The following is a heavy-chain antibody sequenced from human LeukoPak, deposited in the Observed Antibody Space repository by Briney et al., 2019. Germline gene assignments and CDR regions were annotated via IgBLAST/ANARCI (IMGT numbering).Heavy chain of an antibody. Sequence: GGSLRLSCAASGFTFSSYGMHWVRQAPGKGLEWVAVIWYDGSNKYYAESVKGRFTISRDNSKNTLYLQMNSLRAEDTAVYYCAKAIHSSSSGVVDYWGQGTLVTVSS. D-gene: IGHD6-6*01. J-gene: IGHJ4*02. V-gene: IGHV3-33*03. CDR1: GFTFSSYG. CDR3: AKAIHSSSSGVVDY. CDR2: IWYDGSNK.